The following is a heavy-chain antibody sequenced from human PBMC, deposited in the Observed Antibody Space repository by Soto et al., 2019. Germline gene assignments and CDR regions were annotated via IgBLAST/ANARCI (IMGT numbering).Heavy chain of an antibody. CDR1: GGSISSYY. D-gene: IGHD2-2*01. CDR2: IYYSGST. V-gene: IGHV4-59*01. J-gene: IGHJ6*02. CDR3: ARDRVVVVPAASYYYYYGMDV. Sequence: PSETLSLTCTVSGGSISSYYWSWIRQPPGKGLEWIGYIYYSGSTNYNPSLRSRVTISVDTSKNQFSLKLSSVTAADTAVYYCARDRVVVVPAASYYYYYGMDVWGQGTTVTVSS.